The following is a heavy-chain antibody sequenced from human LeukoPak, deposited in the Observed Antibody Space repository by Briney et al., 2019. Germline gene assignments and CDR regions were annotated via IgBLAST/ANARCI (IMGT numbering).Heavy chain of an antibody. J-gene: IGHJ4*02. CDR1: GFTFSSYG. CDR3: AKFPGATAIDY. D-gene: IGHD1-26*01. CDR2: ISYDGSNK. Sequence: GRSLRLSCAASGFTFSSYGMHWVRQAPGKGLEWVAVISYDGSNKYYADSVKGRFTISRDNSKNTLYLQMNSLRAEDTAVYYCAKFPGATAIDYWGQGTLVTVSS. V-gene: IGHV3-30*18.